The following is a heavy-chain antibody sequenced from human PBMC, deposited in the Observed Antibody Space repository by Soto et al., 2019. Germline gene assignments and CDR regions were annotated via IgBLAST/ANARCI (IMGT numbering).Heavy chain of an antibody. CDR3: ARAVAGQVRSAWTWLDY. D-gene: IGHD1-1*01. J-gene: IGHJ4*02. Sequence: QVQLVESGGGVVQPGRSLRLSCEASGFTFRDYAMHWVRQAPGKGLEWVAAIPSDGSAQHYADSVKGRFSISRDNSKNTLSLQMTSLRPEDAALYYCARAVAGQVRSAWTWLDYWGQGTLFTVSS. CDR1: GFTFRDYA. V-gene: IGHV3-30-3*01. CDR2: IPSDGSAQ.